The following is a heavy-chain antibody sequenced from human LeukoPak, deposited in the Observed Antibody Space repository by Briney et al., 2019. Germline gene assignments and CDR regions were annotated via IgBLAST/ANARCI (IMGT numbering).Heavy chain of an antibody. CDR1: GFTFINYA. CDR3: AKDVGDSYGHELFDY. D-gene: IGHD5-18*01. Sequence: PGGSLRLSCAASGFTFINYAMSWVRQAPGKGLEWVSTMSESGGMTYYADSVKGRFTISRDNSKNTLYLQMNSLKAEDTAIYYCAKDVGDSYGHELFDYGGQGTLVTVSS. CDR2: MSESGGMT. V-gene: IGHV3-23*01. J-gene: IGHJ4*02.